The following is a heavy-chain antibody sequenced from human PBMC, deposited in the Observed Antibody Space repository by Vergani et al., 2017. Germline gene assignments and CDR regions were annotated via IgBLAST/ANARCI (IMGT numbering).Heavy chain of an antibody. V-gene: IGHV3-30*03. CDR1: GFTSSYYG. CDR3: ATKSFGTPGCQIGYFRE. Sequence: QVHLVESGGGVVQPGRSLRLSCVVSGFTSSYYGMHWVRQAPGKGLEWGAVISYDGTQKYYADSVKGRFTISRDNSKSTLYLQMNSLRTEDTAVYYCATKSFGTPGCQIGYFREWVQGTLVTVSS. D-gene: IGHD1-1*01. J-gene: IGHJ1*01. CDR2: ISYDGTQK.